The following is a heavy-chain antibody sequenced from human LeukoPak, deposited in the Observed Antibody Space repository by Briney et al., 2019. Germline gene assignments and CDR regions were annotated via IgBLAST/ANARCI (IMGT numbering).Heavy chain of an antibody. V-gene: IGHV3-23*01. CDR1: GFTFSSYA. CDR2: ISGSGDNT. D-gene: IGHD3-22*01. CDR3: AKDYTLNYYDSSGYYYR. J-gene: IGHJ4*02. Sequence: GGSLRLSCAASGFTFSSYAMSWVRQAPGKGLEWVSSISGSGDNTYYADSVKGRFTISRDNSKNTLYLQMNSLRAEDTAVYYCAKDYTLNYYDSSGYYYRWGQGTLVTVSS.